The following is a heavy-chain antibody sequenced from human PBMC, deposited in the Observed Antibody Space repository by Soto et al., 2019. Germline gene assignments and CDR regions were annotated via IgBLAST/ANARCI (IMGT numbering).Heavy chain of an antibody. D-gene: IGHD4-17*01. CDR3: ARGLHTVTTPTNYYYYGMDV. CDR2: ISYDGSNK. V-gene: IGHV3-30-3*01. J-gene: IGHJ6*02. CDR1: GFTFSSYA. Sequence: GGSLRLSCAASGFTFSSYAMHWVRQAPGKGLEWVAVISYDGSNKYYADSVKGRFTISRDNSKNTLYLQMNSLRAEDTAVYYCARGLHTVTTPTNYYYYGMDVWGQGTTVTVSS.